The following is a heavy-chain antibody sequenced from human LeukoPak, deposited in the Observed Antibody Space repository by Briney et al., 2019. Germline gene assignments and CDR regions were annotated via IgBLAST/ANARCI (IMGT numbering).Heavy chain of an antibody. D-gene: IGHD3-22*01. CDR2: ISAYNGNT. Sequence: ASVKVSCKASGYTFTSYGISWVRQAPGQGLERMGWISAYNGNTNYAQKLQGRVTMTTDTSTSTAYMELRSLRSDDTAVYYCARDLSGYYDSSGDYWGQGTLVTVSS. J-gene: IGHJ4*02. CDR1: GYTFTSYG. V-gene: IGHV1-18*01. CDR3: ARDLSGYYDSSGDY.